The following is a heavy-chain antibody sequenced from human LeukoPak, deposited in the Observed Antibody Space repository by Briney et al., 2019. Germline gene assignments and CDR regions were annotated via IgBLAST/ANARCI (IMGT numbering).Heavy chain of an antibody. CDR2: ISYDGSNK. CDR1: GFTFSSYG. J-gene: IGHJ6*02. V-gene: IGHV3-30*18. CDR3: AKDRRYYYYYGMDV. Sequence: PGGSPRLSCAASGFTFSSYGMHWVRQAPGKGLEWVAVISYDGSNKYYADSVKGRFTISRDNSKNTLYLQMNSLRAEDTAVYYCAKDRRYYYYYGMDVWGQGTTVTVSS.